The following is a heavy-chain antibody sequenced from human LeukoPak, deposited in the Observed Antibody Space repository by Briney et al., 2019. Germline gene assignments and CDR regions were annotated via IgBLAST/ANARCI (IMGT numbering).Heavy chain of an antibody. J-gene: IGHJ4*02. Sequence: ASVNVSFKASVYTFTSYGISGVRQAPGQGLEWMGWISAYNGNTNYAQKLQGRVTMTTDTSTSTAYMELRSLRSDDTAVYYCARTSMATIKQHFDYWGQGTLVTVSS. CDR2: ISAYNGNT. V-gene: IGHV1-18*01. D-gene: IGHD5-24*01. CDR1: VYTFTSYG. CDR3: ARTSMATIKQHFDY.